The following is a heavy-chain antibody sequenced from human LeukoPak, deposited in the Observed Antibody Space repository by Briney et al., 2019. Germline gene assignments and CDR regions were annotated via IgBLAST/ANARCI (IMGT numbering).Heavy chain of an antibody. D-gene: IGHD4-17*01. J-gene: IGHJ4*02. CDR2: ISSSSSYI. CDR3: ARGDSIYGDYVAVYYFDY. CDR1: GFTFSSYS. Sequence: GGSLRLSCAASGFTFSSYSMNWVRQAPGKGLEWVSSISSSSSYIYYADSVKGRFTISRDNAKNSPYLQMNSLRAEDTAVYYCARGDSIYGDYVAVYYFDYWGQGTLVTVSS. V-gene: IGHV3-21*04.